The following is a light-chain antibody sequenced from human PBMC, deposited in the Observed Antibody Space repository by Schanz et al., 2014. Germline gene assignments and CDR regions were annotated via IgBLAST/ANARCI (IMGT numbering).Light chain of an antibody. CDR3: QQLNSYPLT. Sequence: AIHVTQSPSSLSASIGDRVTITCRASQGIGNYLGWYQQKPGKAPNLLIYAASSLQSGVPSRFSGSGSGTDFTLTISSLQPEDFATYYCQQLNSYPLTFGGGTKVEIK. CDR1: QGIGNY. CDR2: AAS. J-gene: IGKJ4*01. V-gene: IGKV1-6*01.